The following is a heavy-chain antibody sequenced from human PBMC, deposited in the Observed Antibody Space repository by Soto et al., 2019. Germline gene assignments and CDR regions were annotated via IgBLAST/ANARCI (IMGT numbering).Heavy chain of an antibody. CDR1: GYTFTGYY. J-gene: IGHJ6*02. CDR2: INPNSGGT. CDR3: AVSIAAAGKLANYYYGMDV. D-gene: IGHD6-13*01. Sequence: ASVKVSCKASGYTFTGYYMHCVRQAPGQGLEWMGWINPNSGGTNYAQKFQGWVTMTRDTSISTAYMELSRLRSDDTAVYYCAVSIAAAGKLANYYYGMDVWGQGTTVTVSS. V-gene: IGHV1-2*04.